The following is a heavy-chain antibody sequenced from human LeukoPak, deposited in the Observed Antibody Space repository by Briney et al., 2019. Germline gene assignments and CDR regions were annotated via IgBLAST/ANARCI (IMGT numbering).Heavy chain of an antibody. CDR2: INSDGSST. D-gene: IGHD3-22*01. CDR1: GXTFSSYW. J-gene: IGHJ4*02. V-gene: IGHV3-74*01. Sequence: PGGSLRLSCAASGXTFSSYWMHWVRQAPGKGLVWVSRINSDGSSTSYADSVKGRFTISRENAKKMLYLQMNSLRAEDTAVYYCARVAAWDSSGYLFDYWGQGTLVTVPS. CDR3: ARVAAWDSSGYLFDY.